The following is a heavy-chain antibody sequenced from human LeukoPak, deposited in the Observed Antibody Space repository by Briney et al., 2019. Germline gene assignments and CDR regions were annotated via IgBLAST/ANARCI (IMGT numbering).Heavy chain of an antibody. J-gene: IGHJ6*02. CDR2: ISSSSSYI. D-gene: IGHD3-3*01. V-gene: IGHV3-21*01. Sequence: GGSLRLSCAASGFTFSSYSMNWVRQAPGKGLEWVSSISSSSSYIYYADSVKGRFTISRDNAKNSLYLQMNSLRAEDTAVYYCAGSTISPGDYYYYGMDVWGQGTTVTVSS. CDR3: AGSTISPGDYYYYGMDV. CDR1: GFTFSSYS.